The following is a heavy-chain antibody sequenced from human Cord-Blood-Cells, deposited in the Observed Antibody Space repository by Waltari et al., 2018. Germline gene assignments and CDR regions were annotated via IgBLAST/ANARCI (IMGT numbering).Heavy chain of an antibody. CDR2: ISWDGGST. CDR3: ARGGSGRDAVDI. V-gene: IGHV3-43D*03. D-gene: IGHD3-10*01. CDR1: GFTFDDYA. J-gene: IGHJ3*02. Sequence: EVQLVESGGVVVQPGGSLRLSCAASGFTFDDYAMHWVRQAPGKGLEWVSLISWDGGSTYYADSVKGRFTISRDNSKNSLYRQMNSLRAEDTALYYCARGGSGRDAVDIWGQGTMVTVSS.